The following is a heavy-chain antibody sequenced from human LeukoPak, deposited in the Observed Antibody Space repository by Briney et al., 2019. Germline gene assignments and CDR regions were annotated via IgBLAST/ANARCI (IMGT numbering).Heavy chain of an antibody. V-gene: IGHV4-39*01. D-gene: IGHD6-19*01. J-gene: IGHJ4*02. CDR3: AGQYSSGWYGLFDY. CDR1: GGSISSSSYY. CDR2: IYYSGST. Sequence: PSETLSLTCTVSGGSISSSSYYWGWIRQPPGKGLECIGSIYYSGSTYYNPSLKSRVTISVDTSKNQFSLKLSSVTAADTAVYYCAGQYSSGWYGLFDYWGQGTLVTVSS.